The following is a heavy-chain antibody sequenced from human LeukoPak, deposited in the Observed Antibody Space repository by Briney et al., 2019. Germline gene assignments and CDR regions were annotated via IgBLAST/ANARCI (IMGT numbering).Heavy chain of an antibody. J-gene: IGHJ5*02. D-gene: IGHD6-13*01. V-gene: IGHV4-59*11. CDR3: ARGRSSSWYWFDP. Sequence: PSETLSLTCTVSGGSISSHYWSWIRRPPGKGLEWIGYIYYSGSTNYNPSLKSRVTISVDTSKNQFSLKLSAVTAADTAVYYCARGRSSSWYWFDPWGQGTLVTVSS. CDR2: IYYSGST. CDR1: GGSISSHY.